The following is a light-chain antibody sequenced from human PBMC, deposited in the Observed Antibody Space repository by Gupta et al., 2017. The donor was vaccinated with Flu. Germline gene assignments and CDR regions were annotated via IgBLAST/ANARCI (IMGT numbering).Light chain of an antibody. J-gene: IGLJ1*01. CDR3: SSFTTCSTPYV. CDR2: EVT. CDR1: RSDIGTYDY. V-gene: IGLV2-14*03. Sequence: QYVLTQPAAVSASTGKSIIISCSGSRSDIGTYDYVYWYQQHPGKGPKLVILEVTNRPSGVSNRFSGSKLGTTASLTISGLQADDEADYYCSSFTTCSTPYVFGTGTRVAVL.